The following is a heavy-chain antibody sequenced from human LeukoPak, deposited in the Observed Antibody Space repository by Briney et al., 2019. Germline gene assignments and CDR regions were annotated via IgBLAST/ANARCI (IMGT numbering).Heavy chain of an antibody. J-gene: IGHJ3*02. Sequence: GRSLRLSCAASGFTFSNYGMHWVRRAPGKGLEWVAVISYDGSSKYNADSVKGRFTISRDDSKNTLYLQMNSLRAEDTAVYYCAKTLPYSSWGPDAFDIWGQGTMVTVSS. D-gene: IGHD6-6*01. CDR2: ISYDGSSK. CDR3: AKTLPYSSWGPDAFDI. V-gene: IGHV3-30*18. CDR1: GFTFSNYG.